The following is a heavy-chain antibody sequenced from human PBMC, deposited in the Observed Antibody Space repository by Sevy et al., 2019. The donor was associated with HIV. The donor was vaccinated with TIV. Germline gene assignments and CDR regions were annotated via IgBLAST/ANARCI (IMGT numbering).Heavy chain of an antibody. D-gene: IGHD3-10*01. CDR2: ISRTGGNT. CDR1: GFTFGGYM. Sequence: GGCLRLSCAGSGFTFGGYMMNWVRQAPGRGLEWMSRISRTGGNTEYGDSAKGRFTISRDNSKNTLYLQMKDLRVEDTALYYCVKEGRDDFNPYLDFWGQGILVTVSS. V-gene: IGHV3-23*01. J-gene: IGHJ1*01. CDR3: VKEGRDDFNPYLDF.